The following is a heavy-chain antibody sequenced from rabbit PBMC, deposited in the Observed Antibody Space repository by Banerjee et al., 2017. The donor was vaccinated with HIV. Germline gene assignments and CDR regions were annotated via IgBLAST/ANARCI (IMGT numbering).Heavy chain of an antibody. CDR3: VRDPGVEYYFNL. D-gene: IGHD4-1*01. J-gene: IGHJ4*01. CDR1: GFSFSSYG. CDR2: ISTGDAYT. Sequence: EESGGDLVKPGASLTLTCTASGFSFSSYGVSWVRQAPGKGLEWIGCISTGDAYTLYASWVNGRFTISSHNAQNTLYLQLNSLTAADTATYFCVRDPGVEYYFNLWGPGTLVTVS. V-gene: IGHV1S47*01.